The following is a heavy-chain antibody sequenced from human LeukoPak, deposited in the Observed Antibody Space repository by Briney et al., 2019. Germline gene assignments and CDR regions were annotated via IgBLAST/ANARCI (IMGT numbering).Heavy chain of an antibody. CDR2: IYSGGST. CDR1: GFTVSSNY. J-gene: IGHJ6*02. V-gene: IGHV3-66*02. Sequence: GGSLRLSCAASGFTVSSNYMSWVRQVPGKGLEWVSVIYSGGSTYYADSVKGRFTISRDNSKNTLYLQVNSLRAEDTAVYYCAREGSQGGMDVWGQGTTVTVSS. CDR3: AREGSQGGMDV.